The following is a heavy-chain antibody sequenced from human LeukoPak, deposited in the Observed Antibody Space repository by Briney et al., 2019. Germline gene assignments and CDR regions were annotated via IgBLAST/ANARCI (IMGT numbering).Heavy chain of an antibody. V-gene: IGHV1-69*13. CDR2: IIPICGTA. J-gene: IGHJ6*04. CDR3: ARARCSEGSCRDRGELYYGMDV. Sequence: ASVKVSCKASGGTFSSYAFSWVRQAPAQGLEWMGGIIPICGTANYAQKFEGRVTITADESTSTAYMELSSLRSEDTAVYYCARARCSEGSCRDRGELYYGMDVWGKGTTVTVSS. D-gene: IGHD2-15*01. CDR1: GGTFSSYA.